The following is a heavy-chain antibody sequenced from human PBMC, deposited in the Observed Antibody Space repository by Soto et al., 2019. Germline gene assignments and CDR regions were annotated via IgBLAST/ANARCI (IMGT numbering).Heavy chain of an antibody. J-gene: IGHJ4*01. CDR1: GFAFNNYR. CDR3: AREDSIIIPAVSDF. D-gene: IGHD2-2*01. CDR2: ISKSDYT. V-gene: IGHV3-21*01. Sequence: PGGSLRLSCTVSGFAFNNYRINRVRQAPGKGLEWVSSISKSDYTYYSDSVTGRFTISRDNAKNSVSLQMNTLRVEDTAVYYCAREDSIIIPAVSDFWGHGTLVAFSS.